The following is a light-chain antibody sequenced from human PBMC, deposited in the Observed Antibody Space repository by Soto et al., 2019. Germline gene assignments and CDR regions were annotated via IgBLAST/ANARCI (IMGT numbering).Light chain of an antibody. J-gene: IGLJ3*02. V-gene: IGLV2-8*01. Sequence: QSALTQPPSASGSPGQSVTISCTGTSSDVGAYKYVSWYQQYPGKTPKPMIYEVSKRPSGVPDRFSGSKSGNTASLTVSGLQAEDEADYYCTSYVGSNIWVFGGGTKLTVL. CDR1: SSDVGAYKY. CDR3: TSYVGSNIWV. CDR2: EVS.